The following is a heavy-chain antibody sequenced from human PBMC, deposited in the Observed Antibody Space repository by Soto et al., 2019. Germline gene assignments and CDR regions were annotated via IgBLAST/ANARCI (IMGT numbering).Heavy chain of an antibody. Sequence: EVQLVESGGGLVQPGGSLRLSCAASGFTFSSYSMNWVRQAPGKGLEWVSYISRSSSTIYYADSVKGRFTISRDNAKNSLYLQMNSLRAEDTAVYYCARDQGFLEWLHGYCDYWGQGTLVTVSS. D-gene: IGHD3-3*01. V-gene: IGHV3-48*01. CDR2: ISRSSSTI. CDR3: ARDQGFLEWLHGYCDY. CDR1: GFTFSSYS. J-gene: IGHJ4*02.